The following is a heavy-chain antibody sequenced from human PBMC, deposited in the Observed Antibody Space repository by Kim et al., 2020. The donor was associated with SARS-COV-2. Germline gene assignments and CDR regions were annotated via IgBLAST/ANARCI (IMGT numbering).Heavy chain of an antibody. CDR3: ARGETRYY. Sequence: GESLKISCKASGYSFTSYWIGWVRQMPGKGLEWMVIIYPGDSNTRYSPSFQGQVTISAEKSISIADLQWNSLKASDTAIYYCARGETRYYWGQGTPVTVSS. J-gene: IGHJ4*02. V-gene: IGHV5-51*01. CDR1: GYSFTSYW. CDR2: IYPGDSNT. D-gene: IGHD3-9*01.